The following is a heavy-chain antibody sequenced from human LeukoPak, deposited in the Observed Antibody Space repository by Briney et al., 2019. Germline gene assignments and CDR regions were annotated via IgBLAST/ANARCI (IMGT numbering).Heavy chain of an antibody. D-gene: IGHD6-13*01. J-gene: IGHJ6*02. CDR1: GFTFSSYG. V-gene: IGHV3-33*01. CDR3: ARDRIAAAFGMDV. CDR2: IWYDGSNK. Sequence: GGSLRLSCAACGFTFSSYGMHWVRQAPGKGLEWVAVIWYDGSNKYYADSVKGRFTISRDNSKNTLYLQMNSLRAEDTAVYYCARDRIAAAFGMDVWGQGTTVTVSS.